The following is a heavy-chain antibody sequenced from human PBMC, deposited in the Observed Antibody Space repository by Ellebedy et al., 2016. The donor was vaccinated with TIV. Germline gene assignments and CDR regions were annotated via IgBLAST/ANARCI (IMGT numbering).Heavy chain of an antibody. CDR3: VRQARYSARLAD. V-gene: IGHV3-7*03. J-gene: IGHJ1*01. CDR2: INQDGTEE. D-gene: IGHD5-12*01. CDR1: GFTFSNYF. Sequence: PGESLRLSCVASGFTFSNYFMSWVRQSPGKGLEWVANINQDGTEENYLDSVKGRLTISRDNAKYSLFLQMNNLRVEDTAVYYCVRQARYSARLADWGQGTLVSVSS.